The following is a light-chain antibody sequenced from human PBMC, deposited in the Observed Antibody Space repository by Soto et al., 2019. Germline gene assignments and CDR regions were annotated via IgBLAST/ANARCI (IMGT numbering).Light chain of an antibody. CDR1: QSIRSY. V-gene: IGKV1-39*01. Sequence: DIQMTQSPSSLSASVGDRVTITCRASQSIRSYLNWYQQKPGKAPKLLIYAASSLQSGVPSRFSGSGSGTDFTLTISSLQPEDFATYYCQQSYGSLMYTFGQGTKLEIQ. J-gene: IGKJ2*01. CDR3: QQSYGSLMYT. CDR2: AAS.